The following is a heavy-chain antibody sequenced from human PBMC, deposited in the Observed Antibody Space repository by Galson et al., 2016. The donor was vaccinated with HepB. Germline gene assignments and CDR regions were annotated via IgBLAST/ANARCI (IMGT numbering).Heavy chain of an antibody. CDR1: GFSLTTSGVG. CDR2: IYWDDFK. Sequence: ALVKPTQTLTLTCTFSGFSLTTSGVGVGWIRQPPGKALEWLALIYWDDFKHYSPSLKSRLTITKDTSKNQVVLTMTNMDPVDTATYYCAHRGFMGELSPSSFDYWGQGTLVTVSS. J-gene: IGHJ4*02. CDR3: AHRGFMGELSPSSFDY. V-gene: IGHV2-5*02. D-gene: IGHD3-16*02.